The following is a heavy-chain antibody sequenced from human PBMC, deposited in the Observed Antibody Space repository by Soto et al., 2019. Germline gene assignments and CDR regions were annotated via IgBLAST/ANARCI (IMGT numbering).Heavy chain of an antibody. CDR2: IYCDDDE. J-gene: IGHJ4*02. D-gene: IGHD3-10*01. CDR3: AHSRNLITQDAQVGDFDY. CDR1: GFSLTTGGVG. Sequence: QITLKESGPTLVKPTQTLTLTCNFSGFSLTTGGVGVGWVRQPPGGALEWLSLIYCDDDERYSPSLKTRLTVTKDPSRNQVDLIMTNMDPVDTATYFCAHSRNLITQDAQVGDFDYWGQGILVTVSS. V-gene: IGHV2-5*02.